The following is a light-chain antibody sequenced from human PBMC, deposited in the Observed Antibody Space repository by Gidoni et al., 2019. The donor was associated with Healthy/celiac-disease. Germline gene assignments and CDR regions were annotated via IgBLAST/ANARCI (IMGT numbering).Light chain of an antibody. Sequence: QSALTQPASVSGSPGQSITISCTGTSSDVGSYNLVSWYQQHPGKAPKLMIYEVSKRPSGVSNRFSGSKSGNTASLTISGLQAEDEADYYCCSYAGSSTVVVGGGTKLTVL. CDR1: SSDVGSYNL. CDR3: CSYAGSSTVV. J-gene: IGLJ2*01. CDR2: EVS. V-gene: IGLV2-23*02.